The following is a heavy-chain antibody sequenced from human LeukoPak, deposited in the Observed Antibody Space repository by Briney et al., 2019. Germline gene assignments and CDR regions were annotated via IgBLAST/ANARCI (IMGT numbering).Heavy chain of an antibody. CDR3: ARDSGSGGP. J-gene: IGHJ5*02. D-gene: IGHD6-19*01. V-gene: IGHV3-7*01. Sequence: GGSLRLSCAASGFTFSNYWMSWVRQAPGKGLEWVAHIKPDGSEKNYVDSVKGRFTLFRDDAKNSVYLQMNSLRVEDTSVYYCARDSGSGGPWGQGTPVTVSS. CDR2: IKPDGSEK. CDR1: GFTFSNYW.